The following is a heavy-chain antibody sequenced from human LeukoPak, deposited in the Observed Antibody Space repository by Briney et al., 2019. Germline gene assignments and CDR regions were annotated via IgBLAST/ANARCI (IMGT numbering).Heavy chain of an antibody. V-gene: IGHV4-31*03. Sequence: PSETLSLTCTVSGVSISSGGYYWRWIRQHPGKGLEWIGYIYYSGSTYYNPSLKSRVTISVDTSKNQFSLKLSSVTAADTAVYYCARDHIVVVVAATPGFYYYYGMDVWGQGTTVTVSS. CDR1: GVSISSGGYY. CDR3: ARDHIVVVVAATPGFYYYYGMDV. D-gene: IGHD2-15*01. J-gene: IGHJ6*02. CDR2: IYYSGST.